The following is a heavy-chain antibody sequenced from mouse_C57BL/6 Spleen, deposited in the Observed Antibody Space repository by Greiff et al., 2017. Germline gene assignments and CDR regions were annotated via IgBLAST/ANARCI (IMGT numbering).Heavy chain of an antibody. V-gene: IGHV1-64*01. Sequence: QVQLQQPGAELVKPGASVKLSCKASGYTFTSYWMHWVKQRPGQGLEWIGMIHPNSGSTNYNEKFKSKATLTVDKSSSTAYMQLSSLTSEDSAVYYWARLAITTLGATVDNWGQGTPLTVAS. CDR1: GYTFTSYW. CDR2: IHPNSGST. CDR3: ARLAITTLGATVDN. D-gene: IGHD1-1*01. J-gene: IGHJ2*01.